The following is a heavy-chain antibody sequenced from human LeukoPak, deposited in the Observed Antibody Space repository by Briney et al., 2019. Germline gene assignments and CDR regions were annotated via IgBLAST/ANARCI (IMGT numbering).Heavy chain of an antibody. CDR3: TRGSYGDYEY. D-gene: IGHD4-17*01. V-gene: IGHV3-48*04. Sequence: GGSLRLSCAASGFTFSSYSMNWVRQAPGKGLEWVSYISSSSSTIYYADSVKGRFTISRDNAKNSLYLQVNSLRAEDTAVYYCTRGSYGDYEYWGQGTLVTVSS. J-gene: IGHJ4*02. CDR1: GFTFSSYS. CDR2: ISSSSSTI.